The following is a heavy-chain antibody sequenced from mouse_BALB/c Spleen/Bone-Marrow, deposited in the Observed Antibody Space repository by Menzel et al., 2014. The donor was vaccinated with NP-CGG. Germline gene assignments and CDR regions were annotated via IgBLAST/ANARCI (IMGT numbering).Heavy chain of an antibody. V-gene: IGHV1-54*03. CDR3: ARGGITTVVPYSMDY. CDR2: IDPRSGGT. D-gene: IGHD1-1*01. J-gene: IGHJ4*01. Sequence: VNLVESGAELVRPGTSVKVSCKASGYAFTNYLIEWVKQRPGQGLEWIGVIDPRSGGTDYNEKFKGKAPLTADKSSSTAYMQLNSLTSGDSAVYFCARGGITTVVPYSMDYWGQGTSVTVSS. CDR1: GYAFTNYL.